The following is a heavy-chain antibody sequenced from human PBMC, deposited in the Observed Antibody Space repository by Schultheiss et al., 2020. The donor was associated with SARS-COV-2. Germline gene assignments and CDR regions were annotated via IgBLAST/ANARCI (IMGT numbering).Heavy chain of an antibody. J-gene: IGHJ5*02. D-gene: IGHD2-2*01. CDR3: ARDNLNVPAVQNWFDP. CDR1: GDSISSYY. V-gene: IGHV4-59*01. CDR2: IYYSGST. Sequence: SETLSLTCTVSGDSISSYYWSWIRQPPGKGLEWIGYIYYSGSTNYNPSLKSRVTISVDTSKNQFSLKLSSVTAADTAVYYCARDNLNVPAVQNWFDPWGQGTLVTVSS.